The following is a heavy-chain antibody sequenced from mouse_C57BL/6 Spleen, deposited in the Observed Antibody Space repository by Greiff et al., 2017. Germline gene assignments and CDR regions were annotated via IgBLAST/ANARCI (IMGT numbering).Heavy chain of an antibody. CDR2: IDPEDGDT. Sequence: EVQLQQSGAELVRPGASVKLSCTASGFTIKDYYMHWVKQRPGQGLEWIGRIDPEDGDTEYAPKFKGKATLTADTSSNTAYLQLSSLTSEDTAVYYCTQSTMGTTDGAFGGWGHGTTLS. J-gene: IGHJ2*01. CDR3: TQSTMGTTDGAFGG. CDR1: GFTIKDYY. V-gene: IGHV14-1*01. D-gene: IGHD2-2*01.